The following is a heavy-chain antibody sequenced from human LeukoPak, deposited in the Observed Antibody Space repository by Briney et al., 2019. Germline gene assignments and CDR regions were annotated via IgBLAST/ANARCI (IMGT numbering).Heavy chain of an antibody. Sequence: SETLSLTCAVYGGSFSGYYWSWIRQPPGKGLEWIGEINHSGSTNYNPSLKSRVTISVDTSKNQFSLKLSSVTAADTAVYYCAREGVGNYWGQGTLVTVS. V-gene: IGHV4-34*01. CDR3: AREGVGNY. CDR1: GGSFSGYY. CDR2: INHSGST. D-gene: IGHD7-27*01. J-gene: IGHJ4*02.